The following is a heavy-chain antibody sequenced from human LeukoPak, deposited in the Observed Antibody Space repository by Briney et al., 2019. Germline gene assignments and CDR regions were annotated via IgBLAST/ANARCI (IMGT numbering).Heavy chain of an antibody. Sequence: SETLSLTCAVSGGSISSSNWWSWVRQPPGKGLEWIGEIYHSGSTNYNPSLKSRVTISVDKSKNQFSLKLSSVTAADTAVYYCARSKEPYYYDSSGNWFDPWGQGTLVTVSS. CDR2: IYHSGST. CDR1: GGSISSSNW. D-gene: IGHD3-22*01. CDR3: ARSKEPYYYDSSGNWFDP. J-gene: IGHJ5*02. V-gene: IGHV4-4*02.